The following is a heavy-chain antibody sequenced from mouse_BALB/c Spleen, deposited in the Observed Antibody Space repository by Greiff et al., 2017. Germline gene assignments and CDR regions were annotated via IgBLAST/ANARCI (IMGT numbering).Heavy chain of an antibody. Sequence: VMLVESGPGLVAPSQSLSITCTVSGFSLTSYGVHWVRQPPGKGLEWLGVIWAGGSTNYNSALLSRLSISKDNSKSQVFLKMNSLQTDDTAMYYCTRDDDDYFFAYWGQGTLVTVSA. CDR2: IWAGGST. V-gene: IGHV2-9*02. D-gene: IGHD2-3*01. CDR1: GFSLTSYG. J-gene: IGHJ3*01. CDR3: TRDDDDYFFAY.